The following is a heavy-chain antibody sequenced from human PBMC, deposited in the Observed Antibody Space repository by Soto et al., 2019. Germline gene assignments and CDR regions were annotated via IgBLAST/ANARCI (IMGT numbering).Heavy chain of an antibody. CDR1: GGSISSYY. Sequence: TLSLTCTVSGGSISSYYWSWIRQQPGKGLEWIGYIYYSGSTYYNPSLKSRVTISVDTSKNQFSLKLSSVTAADTAVYYCAREGMAPSIAARGWFDPWGQGTLVTVSS. CDR2: IYYSGST. V-gene: IGHV4-31*03. J-gene: IGHJ5*02. D-gene: IGHD6-6*01. CDR3: AREGMAPSIAARGWFDP.